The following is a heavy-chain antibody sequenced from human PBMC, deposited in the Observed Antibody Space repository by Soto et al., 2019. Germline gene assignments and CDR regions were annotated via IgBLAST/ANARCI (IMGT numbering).Heavy chain of an antibody. D-gene: IGHD2-15*01. CDR1: GDSINSSPYY. CDR3: ARRPLGYCSGGSCYRPYYFDY. J-gene: IGHJ4*02. Sequence: PSETLSLTCTVSGDSINSSPYYWGWIRQPPGKGLEWIGNIYSSGTTYYNSSLETRVTISLDTSRNQFSLKLNSVTAADTAVYYCARRPLGYCSGGSCYRPYYFDYWGQGILVTVSS. CDR2: IYSSGTT. V-gene: IGHV4-39*01.